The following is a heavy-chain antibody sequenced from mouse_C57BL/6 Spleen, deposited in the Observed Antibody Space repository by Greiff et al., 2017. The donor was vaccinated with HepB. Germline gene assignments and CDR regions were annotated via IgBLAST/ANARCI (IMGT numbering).Heavy chain of an antibody. CDR3: ARGGDYDRDWYFDV. Sequence: DVHLVESGGGLVKPGGSLKLSCAASGFTFSSYAMSWVRQTPEKRLEWVATISDGGSYTYYPDNVKGRFTISRDNAKNNLYLQMSHLKSEDTAMYYCARGGDYDRDWYFDVWGTGTTVTVSS. CDR2: ISDGGSYT. V-gene: IGHV5-4*01. D-gene: IGHD2-4*01. J-gene: IGHJ1*03. CDR1: GFTFSSYA.